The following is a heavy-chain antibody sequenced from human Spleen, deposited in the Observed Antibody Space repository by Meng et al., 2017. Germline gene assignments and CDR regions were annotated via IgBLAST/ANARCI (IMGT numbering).Heavy chain of an antibody. V-gene: IGHV3-23*01. CDR2: ISGSGGST. Sequence: GESLKISCAASGFTFSSYAMSWVRQAPGKGLEWVSGISGSGGSTYYADSVKGRFTISRDNSTNTLYLQMNSLRAEDTAVYYCVKNIGAAGTLDYWGQGTLVTVSS. J-gene: IGHJ4*02. D-gene: IGHD6-13*01. CDR3: VKNIGAAGTLDY. CDR1: GFTFSSYA.